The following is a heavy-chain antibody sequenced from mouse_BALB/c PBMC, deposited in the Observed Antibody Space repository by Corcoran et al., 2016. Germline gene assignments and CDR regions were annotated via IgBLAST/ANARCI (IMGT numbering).Heavy chain of an antibody. Sequence: QIQLVQSGPELKKPGETVKISCKASGYTFTNYGMNWVEQAPGKGLQWMGWINTYTGEPTYADDFKGRFAFSLETSASTAYLQINNLKNEDTATYFCARSDGSSWLAYWGQGTLVTVSA. CDR1: GYTFTNYG. D-gene: IGHD1-1*01. CDR2: INTYTGEP. CDR3: ARSDGSSWLAY. V-gene: IGHV9-3-1*01. J-gene: IGHJ3*01.